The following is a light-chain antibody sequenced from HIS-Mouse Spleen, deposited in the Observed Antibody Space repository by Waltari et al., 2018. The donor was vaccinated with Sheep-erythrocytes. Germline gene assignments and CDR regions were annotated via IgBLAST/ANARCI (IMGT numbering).Light chain of an antibody. CDR2: LGS. J-gene: IGKJ2*02. CDR3: MQALQTPCT. Sequence: DIVMTQSPLSLPVTPGEPASISCRSSQSLLHSNGYNYLDWYLQKPGQSPQLLSYLGSNRACAVPDRFSGRGSGTDFTLKISRVEAEDVGVYYCMQALQTPCTFGQGTKLEIK. CDR1: QSLLHSNGYNY. V-gene: IGKV2-28*01.